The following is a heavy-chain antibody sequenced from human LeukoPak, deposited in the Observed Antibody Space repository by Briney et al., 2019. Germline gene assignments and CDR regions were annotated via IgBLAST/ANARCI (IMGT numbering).Heavy chain of an antibody. CDR1: GFTFSTYA. V-gene: IGHV3-23*01. CDR2: ISGTGGST. Sequence: PGGSLRLSCAASGFTFSTYAMTWVRQAPGKGLEWVSLISGTGGSTYYADSVKGRFTISRDNSKNTLYLQMNSRRAEDTAVYYCAKPSDAFDIWGQGTMVTVSS. J-gene: IGHJ3*02. CDR3: AKPSDAFDI.